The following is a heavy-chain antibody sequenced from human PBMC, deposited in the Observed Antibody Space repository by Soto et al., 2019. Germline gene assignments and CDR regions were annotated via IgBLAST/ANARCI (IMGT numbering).Heavy chain of an antibody. CDR3: AKGGGEFYYYGMDV. CDR1: GFTFSSYA. J-gene: IGHJ6*02. D-gene: IGHD3-16*01. V-gene: IGHV3-23*01. Sequence: PGGSLRLSCAASGFTFSSYAMSWVRQAPGKGLEWVSAISGSGGSTYYADSVKGRFTISRDNSKNTLYLQMNSLRAEDTAVYYCAKGGGEFYYYGMDVWGQGTTVTVSS. CDR2: ISGSGGST.